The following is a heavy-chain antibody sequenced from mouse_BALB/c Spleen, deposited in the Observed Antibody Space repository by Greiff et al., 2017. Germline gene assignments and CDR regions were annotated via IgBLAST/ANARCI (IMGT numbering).Heavy chain of an antibody. J-gene: IGHJ2*01. Sequence: VQLKQSGPELVKPGASVKISCKASGYTFTDYNMHWVKQSHGKSLEWIGYIYPYNGGTGYNQKFKSKATLTVDNSSSTAYMELRSLTSEDSAVYYCAHDGYYSYFDYWGQGTTLTVSS. CDR2: IYPYNGGT. CDR3: AHDGYYSYFDY. D-gene: IGHD2-3*01. CDR1: GYTFTDYN. V-gene: IGHV1S29*02.